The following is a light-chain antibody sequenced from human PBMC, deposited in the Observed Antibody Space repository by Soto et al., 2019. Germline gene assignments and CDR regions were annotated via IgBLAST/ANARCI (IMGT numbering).Light chain of an antibody. V-gene: IGKV3-20*01. Sequence: VLPQSPDTLSLSPGDRATLSCRASQSVRSTFLAWYQQKPGQAPRLLIYCASNRAAGIPERFSGSAAGTEFTLTISRLEPDDSAVYYCQQYHDSPMNTFGQGTKLQIK. CDR3: QQYHDSPMNT. J-gene: IGKJ2*01. CDR2: CAS. CDR1: QSVRSTF.